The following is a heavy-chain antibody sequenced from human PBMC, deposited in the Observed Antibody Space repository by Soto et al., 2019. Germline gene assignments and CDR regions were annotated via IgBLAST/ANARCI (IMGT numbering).Heavy chain of an antibody. J-gene: IGHJ6*02. CDR2: VYSGGST. CDR1: GGPVSSNY. V-gene: IGHV3-53*01. Sequence: GGSLRLSCAASGGPVSSNYMSWVRQAPGKGLEWVSVVYSGGSTYYADSVKGRFTISRDNSKNTLYLQMNSLRAEDTAVYYCARDRYYHGMDVWGQGTTVTVSS. CDR3: ARDRYYHGMDV.